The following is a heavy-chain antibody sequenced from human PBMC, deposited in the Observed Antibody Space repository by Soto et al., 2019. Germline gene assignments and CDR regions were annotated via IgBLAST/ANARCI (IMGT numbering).Heavy chain of an antibody. CDR2: ISYDGSNK. J-gene: IGHJ4*02. V-gene: IGHV3-30*18. Sequence: QVQLVESGGGVVQPGRSLRLSCAASGFTFSSYGMHWVRQAPGKGLEWVAVISYDGSNKDYADSVKGRFTISRDNSKNTLDLRMNSRRAEDTAVYYCAKDLVGATEGYFDYWCQGTLVTVSS. CDR3: AKDLVGATEGYFDY. D-gene: IGHD1-26*01. CDR1: GFTFSSYG.